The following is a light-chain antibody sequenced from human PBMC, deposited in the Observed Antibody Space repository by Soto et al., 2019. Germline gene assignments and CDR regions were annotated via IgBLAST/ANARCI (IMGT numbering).Light chain of an antibody. Sequence: QSALTQPPSVSGAPGQRVTISCTGSSSNIGAGYDVHWYQQLPGTSPKLLIYGNSTRPSGVPDRFSGSKSGTSASLSITGLQAEDEADYYCQSYDSSLSGSKFGGGTKLTVL. V-gene: IGLV1-40*01. J-gene: IGLJ2*01. CDR1: SSNIGAGYD. CDR3: QSYDSSLSGSK. CDR2: GNS.